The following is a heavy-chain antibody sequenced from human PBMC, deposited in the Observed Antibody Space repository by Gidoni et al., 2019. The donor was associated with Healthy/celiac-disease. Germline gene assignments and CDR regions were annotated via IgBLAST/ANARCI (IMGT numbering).Heavy chain of an antibody. CDR1: GGTFSRYA. D-gene: IGHD6-19*01. V-gene: IGHV1-69*01. J-gene: IGHJ4*02. CDR2: IIPIFGTA. Sequence: QVQLVQSGAEVKKPGSSVKVSCKASGGTFSRYAISWVRQAPGQGLEWMGGIIPIFGTANYAQKFQGRVTITADESTSTAYMELSSLRSEDTAVYYCAREPRIAVAFSHFDYWGQGTLVTVSS. CDR3: AREPRIAVAFSHFDY.